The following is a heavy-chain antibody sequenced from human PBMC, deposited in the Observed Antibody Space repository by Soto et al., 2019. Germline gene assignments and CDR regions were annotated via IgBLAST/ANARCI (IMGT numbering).Heavy chain of an antibody. Sequence: QVQLVQSGAEVKKPGASVKVSCKASGYTFTNYGISWVRQAPGQGLEWMGWISAYNGNTKYAQKVQGRVTMTTDTYTGTAHRALRRMRSDDTAVYYCARGVGSGSYYNKYNCFDPCGQGTLVTVSS. J-gene: IGHJ5*02. D-gene: IGHD3-10*01. CDR2: ISAYNGNT. CDR3: ARGVGSGSYYNKYNCFDP. V-gene: IGHV1-18*01. CDR1: GYTFTNYG.